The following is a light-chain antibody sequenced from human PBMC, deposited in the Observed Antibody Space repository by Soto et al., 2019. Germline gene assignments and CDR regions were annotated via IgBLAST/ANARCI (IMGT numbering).Light chain of an antibody. CDR1: QGIRSY. V-gene: IGKV1-9*01. CDR3: QQVNSYPIT. J-gene: IGKJ5*01. CDR2: IAS. Sequence: EIQLTQSPSFLSASVGERGTITCRASQGIRSYLAWYQQKPGRAPKLMIYIASTLQTGVPSRFSGSGYGTEFTLTITSLQPEDFATYYCQQVNSYPITFGQGTRLEIK.